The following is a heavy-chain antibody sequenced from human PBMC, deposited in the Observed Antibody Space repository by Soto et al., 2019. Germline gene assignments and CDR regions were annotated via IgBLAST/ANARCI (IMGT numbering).Heavy chain of an antibody. Sequence: QLQLQESGPGLVKPSETLSLTCTVSGGSISSSSYYWGWIRQPPGKGLEWIGSIYYSGSTYYNPSLKSRVTTSGDTSKNQFSLKLSSLTAGDPAVYYCARQDTRRNEREPYWFDPWGQGTLVTVSS. J-gene: IGHJ5*02. D-gene: IGHD1-1*01. CDR3: ARQDTRRNEREPYWFDP. CDR1: GGSISSSSYY. V-gene: IGHV4-39*01. CDR2: IYYSGST.